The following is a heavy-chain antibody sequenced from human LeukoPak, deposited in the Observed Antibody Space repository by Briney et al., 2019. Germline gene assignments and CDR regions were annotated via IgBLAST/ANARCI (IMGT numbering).Heavy chain of an antibody. Sequence: ASVKVSCKASGYTFTSYGISWVRQAPGQGLEWMGWISAYNGNTNYAQKFQGRVTITADKSASTAYMELSSLRSEDTAVYYCARDVEMATIRPDFDYWRQGTLVTVSS. V-gene: IGHV1-18*01. D-gene: IGHD5-24*01. CDR2: ISAYNGNT. CDR1: GYTFTSYG. CDR3: ARDVEMATIRPDFDY. J-gene: IGHJ4*02.